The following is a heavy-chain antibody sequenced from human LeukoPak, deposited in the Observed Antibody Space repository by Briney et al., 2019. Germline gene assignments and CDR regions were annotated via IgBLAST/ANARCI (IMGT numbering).Heavy chain of an antibody. CDR3: ARMTGGLWDY. D-gene: IGHD1-26*01. CDR2: TNQDGSEK. V-gene: IGHV3-7*05. Sequence: GGSLRLSCAASGFTFSTYWMSWLRQAPGKGLEWVANTNQDGSEKYYVDSVEGRFTISRDNAKNSLYLQLNSLRAEDTAVYYCARMTGGLWDYWGQGTLVTVST. CDR1: GFTFSTYW. J-gene: IGHJ4*02.